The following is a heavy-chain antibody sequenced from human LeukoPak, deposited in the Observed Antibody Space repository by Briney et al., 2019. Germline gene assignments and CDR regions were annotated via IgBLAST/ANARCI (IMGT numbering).Heavy chain of an antibody. CDR1: GFTVSSNY. V-gene: IGHV3-66*01. Sequence: PGGSLRLSCAASGFTVSSNYMSWVRQAPGKGLEWVSVIYSGGSTYYADSVKGRFTISRGNSKNTLYLQMNSLRAEDTAVYYCARERDYYFDYWGQGTLVTVSS. D-gene: IGHD3/OR15-3a*01. J-gene: IGHJ4*02. CDR2: IYSGGST. CDR3: ARERDYYFDY.